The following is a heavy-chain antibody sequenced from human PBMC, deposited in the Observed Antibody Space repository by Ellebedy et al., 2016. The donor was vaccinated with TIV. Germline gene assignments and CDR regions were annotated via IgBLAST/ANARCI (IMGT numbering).Heavy chain of an antibody. Sequence: SVKVSXXASGGTFSSYAISWVRQAPGQGLEWMGRIIPILGIANYAQKFQGRVTITADKSTSTAYMELSSLRSEDTAVYYCARVVGLQLPNWFDPWGQGTLVTVSS. J-gene: IGHJ5*02. CDR2: IIPILGIA. D-gene: IGHD5-24*01. CDR3: ARVVGLQLPNWFDP. CDR1: GGTFSSYA. V-gene: IGHV1-69*04.